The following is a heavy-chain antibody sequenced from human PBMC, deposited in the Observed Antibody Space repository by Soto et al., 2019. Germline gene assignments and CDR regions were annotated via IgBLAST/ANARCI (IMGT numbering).Heavy chain of an antibody. CDR2: IVVDSGDT. V-gene: IGHV1-58*01. Sequence: GASVKVSCKASGFTFSSSSVQWVRQARGQRLEWIGWIVVDSGDTNFAQKFHERVTITRDMSTRTAYMELSRLRSEDTAVYYCAAERLLYGMDVWGQGTTVTVS. J-gene: IGHJ6*02. CDR3: AAERLLYGMDV. CDR1: GFTFSSSS.